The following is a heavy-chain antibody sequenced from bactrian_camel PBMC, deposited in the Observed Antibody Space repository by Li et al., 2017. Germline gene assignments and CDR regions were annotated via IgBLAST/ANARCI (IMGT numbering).Heavy chain of an antibody. D-gene: IGHD5*01. CDR3: VRERGNWSFGP. CDR2: IYSDGSVT. J-gene: IGHJ6*01. CDR1: DFTFSKSY. V-gene: IGHV3S6*01. Sequence: HVQLVESGGDLVQPGGSLRLACASDDFTFSKSYITWVRQAPGKGLEWVSSIYSDGSVTYYADSVKGRFTISRDNVKNMVYLQMNVLKSEDTAVYYCVRERGNWSFGPWGQGTQVTVSS.